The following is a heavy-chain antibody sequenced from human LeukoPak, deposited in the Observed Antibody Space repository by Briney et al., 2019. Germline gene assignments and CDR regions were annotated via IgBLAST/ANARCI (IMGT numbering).Heavy chain of an antibody. D-gene: IGHD5-24*01. J-gene: IGHJ4*02. CDR1: GFSFSSHG. CDR3: ARDKGYNSAY. CDR2: IGSDGSR. Sequence: PGGSLRLSCAASGFSFSSHGMHWVRQAPGKGLEWLAVIGSDGSRDNADSVRGRLTISRDNAKNSLYLQMYSLRPEDTAVYYCARDKGYNSAYWGRGTLVTVSS. V-gene: IGHV3-33*01.